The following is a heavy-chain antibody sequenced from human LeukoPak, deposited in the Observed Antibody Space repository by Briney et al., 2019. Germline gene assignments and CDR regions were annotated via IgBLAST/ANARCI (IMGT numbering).Heavy chain of an antibody. J-gene: IGHJ6*03. V-gene: IGHV1-69*05. Sequence: ASVKVSCKSSGGTFSSYAISWVRDAPGQGLEWMGGIIPIFGTANYAQKFQGRVTITTDESTSTAYMELSSLRSEDTAVYYCARADNPYYYYYMDVWGKGTTVTVSS. D-gene: IGHD5-24*01. CDR3: ARADNPYYYYYMDV. CDR1: GGTFSSYA. CDR2: IIPIFGTA.